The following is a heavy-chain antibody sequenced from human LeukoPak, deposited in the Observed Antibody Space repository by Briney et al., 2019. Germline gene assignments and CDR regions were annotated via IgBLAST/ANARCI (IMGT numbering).Heavy chain of an antibody. V-gene: IGHV3-66*01. J-gene: IGHJ4*02. CDR3: ARGKGMVMKY. CDR1: GFTVSSNY. Sequence: SGGSLRLSYAASGFTVSSNYMSWVRQAPGKGLEWVSVIYSGGSTYYADSVKGRFTISRDNSKNTLYLQMNSLRAEDTAVYYCARGKGMVMKYWGQGTLVTVSS. D-gene: IGHD5-18*01. CDR2: IYSGGST.